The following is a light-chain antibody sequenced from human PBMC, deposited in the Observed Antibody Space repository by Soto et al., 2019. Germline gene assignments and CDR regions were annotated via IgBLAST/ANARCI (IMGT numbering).Light chain of an antibody. CDR3: QQYGSSIT. V-gene: IGKV3-11*01. CDR1: QSVRSS. CDR2: DAS. J-gene: IGKJ5*01. Sequence: EIVLRQSPATLSLSQGERATLSCRASQSVRSSLAWYQQQPGQAPRLLIYDASNKATGIPARFSGSGSGTDFTLTISSLEPKDFAVYYCQQYGSSITFGQGTLLEVK.